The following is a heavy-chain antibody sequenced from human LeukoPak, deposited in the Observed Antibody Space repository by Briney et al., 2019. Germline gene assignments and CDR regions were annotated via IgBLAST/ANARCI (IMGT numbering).Heavy chain of an antibody. J-gene: IGHJ4*02. Sequence: PGGSLRLSCPASGFTFSSYAMHWVRQAPGKGLEYVSAISTNGGSTYYANSVKGRFTISRDNSKNTLYLQMGSLRAEDMAVYYCARGDSMIVVVKGFDYWGQGTLVTVSS. CDR1: GFTFSSYA. CDR3: ARGDSMIVVVKGFDY. V-gene: IGHV3-64*01. D-gene: IGHD3-22*01. CDR2: ISTNGGST.